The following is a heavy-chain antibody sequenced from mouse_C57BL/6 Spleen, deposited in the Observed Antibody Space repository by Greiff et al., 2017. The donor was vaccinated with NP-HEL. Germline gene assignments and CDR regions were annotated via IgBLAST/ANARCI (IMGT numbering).Heavy chain of an antibody. V-gene: IGHV1-69*01. CDR2: IDPSDSYT. CDR3: ARILRSNYAMDY. D-gene: IGHD1-1*01. CDR1: GYTFTSYW. Sequence: QQSCKASGYTFTSYWMHWVKQRPGQGLEWIGEIDPSDSYTNYNQKFKGKSTLTVDKSSSTAYMQLSSLTSEDSAVYYCARILRSNYAMDYWGQGTSVTVSS. J-gene: IGHJ4*01.